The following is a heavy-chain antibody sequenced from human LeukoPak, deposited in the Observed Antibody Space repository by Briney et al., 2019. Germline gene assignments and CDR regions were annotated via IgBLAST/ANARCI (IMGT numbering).Heavy chain of an antibody. CDR2: INPNSGGT. CDR1: VYTYTRYY. Sequence: GASVKVSCKSWVYTYTRYYLHWVRQPRGQGLEGMGWINPNSGGTNYAQKLRDRPTMTRDTSISTAYMELSRLRSDDTAVYYCARGPGYSYDYYFDYSGQGSLVTVSP. CDR3: ARGPGYSYDYYFDY. J-gene: IGHJ4*02. V-gene: IGHV1-2*02. D-gene: IGHD5-18*01.